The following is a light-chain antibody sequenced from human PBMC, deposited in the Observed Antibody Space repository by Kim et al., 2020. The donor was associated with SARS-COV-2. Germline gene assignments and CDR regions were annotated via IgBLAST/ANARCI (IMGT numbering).Light chain of an antibody. CDR2: ASS. V-gene: IGKV1-9*01. CDR3: QQLDSYPIT. Sequence: DIHLTQSPSFLSASVGDRVTITCRASQVFGNYLAWYQQNPGKPPKLLIDASSILQSGVPSRFSGGGSGTEFSLTISSLQPEDFATYFCQQLDSYPITFGQGTRLEIK. J-gene: IGKJ5*01. CDR1: QVFGNY.